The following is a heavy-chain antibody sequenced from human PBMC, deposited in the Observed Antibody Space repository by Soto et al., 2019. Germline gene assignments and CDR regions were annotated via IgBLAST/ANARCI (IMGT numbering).Heavy chain of an antibody. D-gene: IGHD3-16*02. V-gene: IGHV3-23*01. J-gene: IGHJ4*02. Sequence: VGSLRLSCGASGFPFNTHGMAWVRQAPGKGLEWVSGISGGGDRTQYADGVKGRFTISRDNSKNTVDLQVTSLRAEDTATYYCAKTATYDYVWGDYRYLFDHCGQGTVVTVSS. CDR1: GFPFNTHG. CDR3: AKTATYDYVWGDYRYLFDH. CDR2: ISGGGDRT.